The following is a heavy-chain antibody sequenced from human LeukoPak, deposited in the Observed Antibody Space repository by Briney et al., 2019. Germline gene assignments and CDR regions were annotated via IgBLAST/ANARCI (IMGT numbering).Heavy chain of an antibody. V-gene: IGHV1-58*02. J-gene: IGHJ4*02. D-gene: IGHD3-22*01. CDR3: AAVLGSGYYYYFDY. Sequence: TSVKVSCKASGVTFTSSSMQWVRQARGQRLEWIGWIAVGSGNTNYAQKFQGRVTITRDMPTSTAYVELSSLRSEDTAVYYCAAVLGSGYYYYFDYWGRGTLVTVSS. CDR1: GVTFTSSS. CDR2: IAVGSGNT.